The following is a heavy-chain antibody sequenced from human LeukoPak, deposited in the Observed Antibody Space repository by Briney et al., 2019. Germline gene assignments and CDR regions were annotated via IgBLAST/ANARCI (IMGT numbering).Heavy chain of an antibody. D-gene: IGHD1-1*01. J-gene: IGHJ6*03. V-gene: IGHV4-61*01. CDR1: GYSISSGYY. Sequence: SETLSLTCTVSGYSISSGYYWGWIRQPPGKGLEWFGYVYDSGTTNYNPSLKSRVTISVDTSKNQFSLKLSSVTAADTAVYYCARVSWFPGTSYYYMDVWDKGTTVTVSS. CDR2: VYDSGTT. CDR3: ARVSWFPGTSYYYMDV.